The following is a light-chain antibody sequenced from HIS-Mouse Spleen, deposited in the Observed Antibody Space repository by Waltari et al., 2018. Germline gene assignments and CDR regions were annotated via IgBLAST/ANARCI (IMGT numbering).Light chain of an antibody. CDR1: ALPKKY. V-gene: IGLV3-10*01. J-gene: IGLJ2*01. CDR3: YSTDSSGNHRV. CDR2: GDS. Sequence: SYELTQPPSVSVSPGQTARITCSGDALPKKYAYWYQQKSGQAPVLVIYGDSKRPSGFPGRFPGSSSGTMATLTISGAQVEDEADYYCYSTDSSGNHRVFGGGTKLTVL.